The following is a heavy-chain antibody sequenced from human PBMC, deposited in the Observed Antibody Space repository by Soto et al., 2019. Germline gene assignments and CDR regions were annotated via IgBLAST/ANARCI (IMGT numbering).Heavy chain of an antibody. D-gene: IGHD1-26*01. Sequence: EVQLEESGGGLVQPGGSLRLSCAASGFTFSSFWMHWVRQAPREGLVWVSRINNDGSSTNYADAVKGRLTISRDNAKNTLFLQMNSLRAEDTAVYYCASSILPGRTRIGYWGQGTLVTVSS. CDR2: INNDGSST. J-gene: IGHJ4*02. CDR3: ASSILPGRTRIGY. V-gene: IGHV3-74*01. CDR1: GFTFSSFW.